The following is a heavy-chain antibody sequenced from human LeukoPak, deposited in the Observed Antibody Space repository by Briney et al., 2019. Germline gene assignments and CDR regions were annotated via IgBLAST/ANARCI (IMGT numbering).Heavy chain of an antibody. CDR2: ISGSGGHI. CDR1: GFNFNNSA. D-gene: IGHD2-8*02. CDR3: AGVVDYVELVVVVTGGWFDP. V-gene: IGHV3-23*01. J-gene: IGHJ5*02. Sequence: PGGSLRLSCAASGFNFNNSAMTWVRQAPGKGLEWHSVISGSGGHIYYADSVQGRFTISRDASKRTLYLQMNSLRVEDTALYFCAGVVDYVELVVVVTGGWFDPWGQGTQVTVSS.